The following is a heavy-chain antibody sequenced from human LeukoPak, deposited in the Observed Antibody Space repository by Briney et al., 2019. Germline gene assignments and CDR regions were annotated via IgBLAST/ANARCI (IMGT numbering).Heavy chain of an antibody. CDR1: GFTFNSYA. CDR2: ISGSGGST. D-gene: IGHD5-18*01. J-gene: IGHJ5*02. V-gene: IGHV3-23*01. Sequence: PGGSLRLSCAASGFTFNSYAMSWVRQAPGKGLEWVSAISGSGGSTYYADAVKGRFTISRDNPKSTLYLQVSSLRAEDTAVYYCAKGRGNNYGLGVSWGQGTLVTVSS. CDR3: AKGRGNNYGLGVS.